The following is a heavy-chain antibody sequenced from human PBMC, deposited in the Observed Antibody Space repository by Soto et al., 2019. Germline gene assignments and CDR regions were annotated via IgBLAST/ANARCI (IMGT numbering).Heavy chain of an antibody. J-gene: IGHJ3*02. CDR2: IYYSGTT. CDR3: ARSRITMIVVATDAFDI. D-gene: IGHD3-22*01. Sequence: QVQLQESGPGLVKPSETLSLTCTVYGVSISSYYWSWIRQPPGQGLEWIGYIYYSGTTNYNPSLKSRVTISVDTSKNQFSLKLSSVTAADPAVYYCARSRITMIVVATDAFDIWGQGTMVTVSS. V-gene: IGHV4-59*08. CDR1: GVSISSYY.